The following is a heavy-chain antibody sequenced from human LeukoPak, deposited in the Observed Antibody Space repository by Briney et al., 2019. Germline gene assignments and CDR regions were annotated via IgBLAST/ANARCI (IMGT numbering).Heavy chain of an antibody. CDR1: GGTFSSYA. V-gene: IGHV1-69*11. CDR3: AREGMVAQNYFDY. CDR2: IIPILSTA. D-gene: IGHD1-26*01. Sequence: SVKVSCKASGGTFSSYAISWVRQAPGQGLEGMGRIIPILSTANYAQKFQGRVTITTDESTSTAYMELSSLRSEDTAVYYCAREGMVAQNYFDYWGQGTLVTVSS. J-gene: IGHJ4*02.